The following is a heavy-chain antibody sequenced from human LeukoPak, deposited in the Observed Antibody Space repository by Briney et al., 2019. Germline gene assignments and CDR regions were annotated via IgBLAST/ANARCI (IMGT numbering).Heavy chain of an antibody. CDR1: ASTFSTSS. V-gene: IGHV3-21*01. Sequence: PGGSLRPPCAASASTFSTSSMNWVRQPPGNALDFVTSISSSTTYIYYAQSAKGRLTISRDNAKKSLYLQMNSLRAEDTAVYYCASDLYYYDNSGYYYFDYWGQGTLVTVSS. CDR2: ISSSTTYI. D-gene: IGHD3-22*01. CDR3: ASDLYYYDNSGYYYFDY. J-gene: IGHJ4*02.